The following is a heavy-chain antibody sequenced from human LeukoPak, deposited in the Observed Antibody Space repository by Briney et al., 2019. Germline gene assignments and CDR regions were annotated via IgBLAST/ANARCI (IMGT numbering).Heavy chain of an antibody. CDR1: GGSISSYY. CDR3: ARIISGYVYYMDV. Sequence: SETLPLTCTVSGGSISSYYWSWIRQPPGKGLEWIGYIYYSGSTNYNPSLKSRVTISVDTSKNQFSLKLSSVTAADTAVYYCARIISGYVYYMDVWGKGTTVTVSS. CDR2: IYYSGST. J-gene: IGHJ6*03. D-gene: IGHD5-12*01. V-gene: IGHV4-59*01.